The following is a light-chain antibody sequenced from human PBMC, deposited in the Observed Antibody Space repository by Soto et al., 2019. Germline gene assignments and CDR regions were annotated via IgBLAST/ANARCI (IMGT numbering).Light chain of an antibody. Sequence: QSALTQPPSASGTPGQWVTISCSGSSSDIGSNTVHWYQHLPGTAPKLLIYNGNQRPSGVPDRFSGSKSGTSASLAISGLQSEDEADYYCAAWDDSLNGPVFGGGTKLTVL. V-gene: IGLV1-44*01. CDR1: SSDIGSNT. CDR2: NGN. J-gene: IGLJ2*01. CDR3: AAWDDSLNGPV.